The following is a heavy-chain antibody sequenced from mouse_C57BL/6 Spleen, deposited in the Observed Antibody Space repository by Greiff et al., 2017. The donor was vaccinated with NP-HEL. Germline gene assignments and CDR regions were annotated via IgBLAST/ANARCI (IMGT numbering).Heavy chain of an antibody. CDR1: GFSLTSYA. D-gene: IGHD1-1*01. CDR2: IWTGGGT. J-gene: IGHJ4*01. V-gene: IGHV2-9-1*01. Sequence: VHLVESGPGLVALSQSLSITCTVSGFSLTSYAISWVRQPPGKGLEWLGVIWTGGGTNYNSALKSRLSISKDNSKSQVFLKMNSLQTDDTARYYCAREGSGSSPYYAMDYWGQGTSVTVSS. CDR3: AREGSGSSPYYAMDY.